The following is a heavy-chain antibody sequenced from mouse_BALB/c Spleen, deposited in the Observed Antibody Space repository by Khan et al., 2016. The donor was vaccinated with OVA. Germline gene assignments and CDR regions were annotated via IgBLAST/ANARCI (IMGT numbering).Heavy chain of an antibody. CDR1: GFTFSSYS. Sequence: EVELVESGGDLVKPGGSLKLSCAASGFTFSSYSMSWVRQTPDKRLEWVASISSGGDYTYYPDSVTGRFTISRDNAKNTLYLQMSDLKSEDKAMYYCAYHLTGSFAYWGQGTLVTVSA. D-gene: IGHD4-1*01. CDR3: AYHLTGSFAY. V-gene: IGHV5-6*01. CDR2: ISSGGDYT. J-gene: IGHJ3*01.